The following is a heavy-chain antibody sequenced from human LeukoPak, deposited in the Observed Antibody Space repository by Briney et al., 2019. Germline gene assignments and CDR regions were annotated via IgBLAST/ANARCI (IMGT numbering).Heavy chain of an antibody. CDR2: NSSSSSYI. Sequence: PGGSLRLSCAASGFTFSSYSMNWVRQAPGKGLEWVSSNSSSSSYIYYADSVKGRFTISRDNAKNSLYLQMNSLRAEDAAVYYCARVPNIVVVPAAKAHWYFDLWGRGTLVTVSS. CDR3: ARVPNIVVVPAAKAHWYFDL. CDR1: GFTFSSYS. V-gene: IGHV3-21*01. D-gene: IGHD2-2*01. J-gene: IGHJ2*01.